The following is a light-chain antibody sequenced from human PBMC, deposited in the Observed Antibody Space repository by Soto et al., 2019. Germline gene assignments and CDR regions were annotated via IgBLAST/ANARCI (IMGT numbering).Light chain of an antibody. Sequence: QSVLTQPRSVSGSPGQSGTISCTGTSSDVDDYNFVSWYQQHPGTAPKLMIYDVTKRPSGVPGRFSGSRSGNTASLTISGLQIEDEAHYYCCSYAGGYFFEVIFGGGTQLTVL. CDR2: DVT. V-gene: IGLV2-11*01. CDR1: SSDVDDYNF. J-gene: IGLJ2*01. CDR3: CSYAGGYFFEVI.